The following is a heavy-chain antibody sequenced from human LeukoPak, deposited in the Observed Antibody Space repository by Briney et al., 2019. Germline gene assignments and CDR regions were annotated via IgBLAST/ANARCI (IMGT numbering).Heavy chain of an antibody. CDR1: GFTFSSYG. D-gene: IGHD6-13*01. J-gene: IGHJ4*02. Sequence: GGSLRLSCAASGFTFSSYGMHWVRRAPGKALEGVAIIWYDGSSKYYADSVKARFTISRDNSKNTLYVQMNSLRAEDTAIYYCARGISAAGHEGFDYWGQGTLVTVSS. V-gene: IGHV3-33*01. CDR2: IWYDGSSK. CDR3: ARGISAAGHEGFDY.